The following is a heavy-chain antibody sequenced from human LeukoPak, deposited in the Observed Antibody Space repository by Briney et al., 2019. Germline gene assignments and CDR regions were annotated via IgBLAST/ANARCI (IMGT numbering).Heavy chain of an antibody. CDR3: AKVSTIFGVGEFDY. V-gene: IGHV3-23*01. Sequence: GGSLRLSCAASGFTFSRYSMNWVRQAPGKGLEWVSAISGSGGSTYYADSVKGRFTISRDNSKNTLYLQMNSLRAEDTAVYYCAKVSTIFGVGEFDYWGQGTLVTVSS. CDR1: GFTFSRYS. D-gene: IGHD3-3*01. J-gene: IGHJ4*02. CDR2: ISGSGGST.